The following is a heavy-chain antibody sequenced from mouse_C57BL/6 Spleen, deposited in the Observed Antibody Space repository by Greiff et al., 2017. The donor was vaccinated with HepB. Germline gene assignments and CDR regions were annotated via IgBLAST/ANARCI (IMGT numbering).Heavy chain of an antibody. CDR2: IDPSDSET. CDR3: ARSHLDYGSSYDAMDY. Sequence: QVQLQQPGAELVRPGSSVKLSCKASGYTFTSYWMHWVKQRPIQGLEWIGNIDPSDSETHYNQKFKDKATLTVDKSSSTAYMQLSSLTSEDSAVYYCARSHLDYGSSYDAMDYWGQGTSVTVSS. D-gene: IGHD1-1*01. J-gene: IGHJ4*01. V-gene: IGHV1-52*01. CDR1: GYTFTSYW.